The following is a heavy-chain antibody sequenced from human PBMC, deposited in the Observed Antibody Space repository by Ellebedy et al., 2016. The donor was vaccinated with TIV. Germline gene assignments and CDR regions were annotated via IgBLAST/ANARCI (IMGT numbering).Heavy chain of an antibody. J-gene: IGHJ4*02. Sequence: ASVKVSCKASGYTFTSYGISWVRQAPGQGLEWMGGIIPIFGTANYAQKFQGRVTITADESTSTAYMELSSLRTEDTALYYCAKDKPRGVVRGYFDYWGQGTLVTVSS. CDR3: AKDKPRGVVRGYFDY. V-gene: IGHV1-69*13. D-gene: IGHD3-10*01. CDR1: GYTFTSYG. CDR2: IIPIFGTA.